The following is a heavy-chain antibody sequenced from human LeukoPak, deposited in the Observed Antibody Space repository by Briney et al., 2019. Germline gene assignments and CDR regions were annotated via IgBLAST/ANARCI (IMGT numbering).Heavy chain of an antibody. V-gene: IGHV1-8*03. J-gene: IGHJ6*03. D-gene: IGHD6-13*01. CDR2: MNPNSGNT. CDR1: GYTFTSYD. CDR3: AREAAARDYYYYMDV. Sequence: ASVKVSCKPSGYTFTSYDINWVRQAAGQGLERMGWMNPNSGNTGYAQKFQGRVTITRNTSISTAYMELSSLRSEDTAVYYCAREAAARDYYYYMDVWGKGTTVTVSS.